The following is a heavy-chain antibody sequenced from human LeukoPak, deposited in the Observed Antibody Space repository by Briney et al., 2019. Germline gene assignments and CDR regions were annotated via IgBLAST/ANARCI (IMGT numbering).Heavy chain of an antibody. CDR2: IYTSGST. Sequence: SETLSLTCTVSGGSIGSYYWSWIRQPPGKGLEWIGYIYTSGSTNYNPSLKSRVTISVDTSKNQFSLKLSSVTAADTAVYYCARHGGYSGYDFTYFDYWGQGTLVTVSS. J-gene: IGHJ4*02. D-gene: IGHD5-12*01. V-gene: IGHV4-4*09. CDR1: GGSIGSYY. CDR3: ARHGGYSGYDFTYFDY.